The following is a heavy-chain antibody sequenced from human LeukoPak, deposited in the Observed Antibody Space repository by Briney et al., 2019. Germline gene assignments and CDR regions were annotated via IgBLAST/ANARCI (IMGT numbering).Heavy chain of an antibody. D-gene: IGHD4-17*01. CDR2: IYPGDSDT. Sequence: ASVKVSCKASGYTFTGYYMHWVRQMPGKGLEWMGIIYPGDSDTRYSPSFQGQVTISADKSISTAYLQWSSLKASDTAMYYCARRIYGDYYFDYWGQGTLVTVSS. J-gene: IGHJ4*02. CDR3: ARRIYGDYYFDY. V-gene: IGHV5-51*01. CDR1: GYTFTGYY.